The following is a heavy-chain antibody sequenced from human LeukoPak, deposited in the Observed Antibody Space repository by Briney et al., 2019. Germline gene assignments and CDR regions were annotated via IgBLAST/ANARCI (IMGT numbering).Heavy chain of an antibody. CDR3: ARGWGTYCGGDCYSVDDAFDI. CDR1: GGSISSYY. D-gene: IGHD2-21*02. Sequence: SETLSLTSTVSGGSISSYYWSWIRQPAGKGLEWIGRIYTSGSTNYNPSLKSRVTMSVDTSKNQFSLKLSSVTAADTAVYYCARGWGTYCGGDCYSVDDAFDIWGQGTMVTVSS. V-gene: IGHV4-4*07. J-gene: IGHJ3*02. CDR2: IYTSGST.